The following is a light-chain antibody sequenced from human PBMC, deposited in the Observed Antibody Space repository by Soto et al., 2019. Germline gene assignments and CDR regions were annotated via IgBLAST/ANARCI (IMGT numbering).Light chain of an antibody. CDR1: QSVSSD. Sequence: EIVLTQSPATLSLSPGERATLSCRASQSVSSDLAWYQQKPGQAPRLLIYDASNRATGIPARFSGSGSGTDFTLNIRRLEPEDFAVYYCQQRSNLPPITFGQGTRLEIK. CDR3: QQRSNLPPIT. J-gene: IGKJ5*01. V-gene: IGKV3-11*01. CDR2: DAS.